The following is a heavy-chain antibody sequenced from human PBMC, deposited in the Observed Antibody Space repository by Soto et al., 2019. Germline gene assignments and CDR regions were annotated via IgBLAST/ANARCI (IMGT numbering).Heavy chain of an antibody. J-gene: IGHJ5*02. CDR1: GGSISSYY. CDR3: ARQLISSNNWFDP. V-gene: IGHV4-59*08. D-gene: IGHD3-3*02. Sequence: PSETLSLTCTVSGGSISSYYWSWIRQPPGKGLEWIGYIYYSGSTNYNPSLKSRVTISVDTSKNQFSLKLSSVTAADTAVYYCARQLISSNNWFDPWGQGTLVTAPQ. CDR2: IYYSGST.